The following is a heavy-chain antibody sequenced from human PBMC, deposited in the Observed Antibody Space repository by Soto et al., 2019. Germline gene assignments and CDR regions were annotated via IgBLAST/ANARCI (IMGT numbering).Heavy chain of an antibody. CDR1: GGSITRNDHY. V-gene: IGHV4-39*01. CDR3: ARLGSSGWYQGSYFDY. CDR2: IKSSGST. Sequence: QLQLQESGPGLVRPSETLSLICTVSGGSITRNDHYWGWIRQSPGKGLEWIGDIKSSGSTNYNLSPKRRVSMSVETSKNQFSLKMNSVTAADTAVYYCARLGSSGWYQGSYFDYWGQGTLVTVSS. D-gene: IGHD6-19*01. J-gene: IGHJ4*02.